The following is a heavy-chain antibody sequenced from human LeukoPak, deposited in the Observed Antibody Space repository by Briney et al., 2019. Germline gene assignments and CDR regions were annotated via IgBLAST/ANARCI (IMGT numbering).Heavy chain of an antibody. D-gene: IGHD2-2*01. CDR1: GYTFTGYY. CDR2: INPNSGGT. V-gene: IGHV1-2*06. Sequence: ASVKVSCKASGYTFTGYYMHWVRQAPGQGLEWMGRINPNSGGTNYAQKFQGRVTMTRDTSISTAYMELSRLRSDDTAVYYCARSIGYCSSTSCSFDYWGQGTLVTVSS. J-gene: IGHJ4*02. CDR3: ARSIGYCSSTSCSFDY.